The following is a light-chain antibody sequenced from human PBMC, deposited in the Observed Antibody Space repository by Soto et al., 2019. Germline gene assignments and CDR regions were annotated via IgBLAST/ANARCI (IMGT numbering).Light chain of an antibody. J-gene: IGKJ1*01. Sequence: EIVLTQSPGTLSLIPGERATLSCRASQSISSSYLAWYQQKPGQAPRLLIHGASNRATGIPDRFSGAGSGTDFTLTISRLEPVDFAVYYCHQYGSAPAWTFGQGTKVEIK. CDR3: HQYGSAPAWT. CDR2: GAS. V-gene: IGKV3-20*01. CDR1: QSISSSY.